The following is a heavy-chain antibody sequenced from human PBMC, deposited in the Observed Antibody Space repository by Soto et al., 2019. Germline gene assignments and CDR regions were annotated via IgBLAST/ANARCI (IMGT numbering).Heavy chain of an antibody. Sequence: SETLSLTCTVSGGSISSRSYYWGWIRQPPGQGLEWIATIYYDGITYYNPSLKSRVTMSVDTSKNQFSLRLRSVTAADTAVFFYARSDNYYYFDSWGPGTLVTVSS. D-gene: IGHD4-4*01. V-gene: IGHV4-39*01. CDR3: ARSDNYYYFDS. CDR1: GGSISSRSYY. CDR2: IYYDGIT. J-gene: IGHJ4*02.